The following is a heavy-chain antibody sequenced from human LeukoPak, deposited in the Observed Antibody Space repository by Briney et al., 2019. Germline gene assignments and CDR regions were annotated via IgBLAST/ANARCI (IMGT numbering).Heavy chain of an antibody. J-gene: IGHJ3*02. CDR2: IIPIFGTA. CDR3: ARDLAYCGGDCYSVAFDI. CDR1: GGTFSSYA. D-gene: IGHD2-21*01. V-gene: IGHV1-69*01. Sequence: SVKVSCKASGGTFSSYAISWVRQAPGQGLEWMGGIIPIFGTANYAQKFQGRATITADESTSTAYMELSSLRSEDTAVYYCARDLAYCGGDCYSVAFDIWGQGTMVTVSS.